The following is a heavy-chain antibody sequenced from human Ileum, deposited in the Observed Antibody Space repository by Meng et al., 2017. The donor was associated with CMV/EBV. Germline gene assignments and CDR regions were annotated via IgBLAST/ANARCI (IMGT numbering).Heavy chain of an antibody. J-gene: IGHJ4*02. CDR3: ARDSGEDMATGDFDY. CDR2: IFSGGNT. D-gene: IGHD5-24*01. V-gene: IGHV3-66*02. Sequence: GGSLRLSCAASGFTVTTNYMGWVRQAPGKGLEWVSGIFSGGNTNYADSVKGRFTISRDNSKNTLYLQMNSLRPEDTAVYYCARDSGEDMATGDFDYWGQGTRVTVSS. CDR1: GFTVTTNY.